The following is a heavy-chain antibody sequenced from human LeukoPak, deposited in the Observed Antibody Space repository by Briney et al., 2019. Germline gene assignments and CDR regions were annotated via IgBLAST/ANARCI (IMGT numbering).Heavy chain of an antibody. D-gene: IGHD2-15*01. V-gene: IGHV6-1*01. CDR3: ARVRCSGGSCYSISGSYGMDV. CDR1: GDSVSSNSAA. Sequence: SQTLSLTCAISGDSVSSNSAAWNWIRQSPSRGLEWLGRTYYRSKWYNDYAVSVKSRITINPDTSKNQFSLQLNSVTAADTAVYYCARVRCSGGSCYSISGSYGMDVWGQGTTVTVSS. CDR2: TYYRSKWYN. J-gene: IGHJ6*02.